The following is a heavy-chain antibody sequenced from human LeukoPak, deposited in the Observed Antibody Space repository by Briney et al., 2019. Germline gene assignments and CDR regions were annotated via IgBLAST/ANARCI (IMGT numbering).Heavy chain of an antibody. J-gene: IGHJ4*02. V-gene: IGHV4-59*01. CDR2: IYYSGST. Sequence: PSETLSLTCTVSGGSISSYYWSWIRQPPGKGLEWIGYIYYSGSTNYNPSLKSRVTISVDTSKNQFSLKLSSVTAADTAVYYCARGGLSYTYFDYWGQGTLVTVSS. CDR1: GGSISSYY. D-gene: IGHD1-26*01. CDR3: ARGGLSYTYFDY.